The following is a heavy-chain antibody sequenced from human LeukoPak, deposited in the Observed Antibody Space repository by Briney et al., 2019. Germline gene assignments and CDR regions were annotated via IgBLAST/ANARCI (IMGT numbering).Heavy chain of an antibody. CDR3: ARDVTRLSNI. Sequence: SENLSLTCTVSGGSISSYHWSWIRQPPGKGLEWIGYIYYSGSTNYNPSLKSRVTISVDTSKNQFSLKLSSVTAADTAVYYCARDVTRLSNIWGQGTMVTVSS. D-gene: IGHD3-16*01. CDR1: GGSISSYH. CDR2: IYYSGST. J-gene: IGHJ3*02. V-gene: IGHV4-59*01.